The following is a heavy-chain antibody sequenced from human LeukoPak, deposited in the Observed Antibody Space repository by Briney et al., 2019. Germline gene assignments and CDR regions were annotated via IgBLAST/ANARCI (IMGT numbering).Heavy chain of an antibody. CDR3: PKASDMAATAPEY. J-gene: IGHJ4*02. V-gene: IGHV3-23*01. D-gene: IGHD5-12*01. CDR2: ISGSGGSR. Sequence: PGGSLRLSCAASGGTFSSYAVSWVRQAPGKGMEWVSAISGSGGSRYYADSVKRRFPISTDTSKNTLYLQMNSLRAEDTALYFCPKASDMAATAPEYWGQGILLTVSS. CDR1: GGTFSSYA.